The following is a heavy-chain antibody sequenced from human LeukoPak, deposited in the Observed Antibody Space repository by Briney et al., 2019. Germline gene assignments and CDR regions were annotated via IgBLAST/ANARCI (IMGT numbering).Heavy chain of an antibody. V-gene: IGHV3-23*01. CDR3: AKGSSGYFADL. D-gene: IGHD3-22*01. CDR1: GFIFNNFG. J-gene: IGHJ5*02. CDR2: ISNDGGGT. Sequence: GGSLRLSCAASGFIFNNFGLIWVRQAPGKGLEWVSAISNDGGGTMYADFVKGRFTISRDNSKNTLFLQMNSLGAEDTALYYCAKGSSGYFADLWGQGTLVTVSS.